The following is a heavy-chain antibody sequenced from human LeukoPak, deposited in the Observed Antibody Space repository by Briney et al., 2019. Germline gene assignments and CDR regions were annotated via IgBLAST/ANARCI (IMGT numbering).Heavy chain of an antibody. CDR3: AGGPGFLIDC. CDR2: IKQDGSET. J-gene: IGHJ4*02. V-gene: IGHV3-7*01. CDR1: GFTLSSYW. D-gene: IGHD3-3*01. Sequence: GGSLRLSCAASGFTLSSYWMRWVRQAPGTGLEWVANIKQDGSETHYVDSVKSRLTISRDNAKNLLYLQLNSLRAEDTAVYYCAGGPGFLIDCWGQGTLVTVSS.